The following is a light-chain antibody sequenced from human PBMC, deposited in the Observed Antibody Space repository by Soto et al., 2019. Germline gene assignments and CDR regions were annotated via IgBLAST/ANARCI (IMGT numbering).Light chain of an antibody. J-gene: IGKJ5*01. CDR2: DAS. CDR1: QSVSSY. V-gene: IGKV3-11*01. Sequence: EIVCTQSPDTLSLSPGEIAPLSCRASQSVSSYLAWYQQRPGQAPRLLIYDASNRATGVPARFSGSGSGTDFTLTISSLEPEDFAVYYCQQRSSWPPTFGQGTRLDIK. CDR3: QQRSSWPPT.